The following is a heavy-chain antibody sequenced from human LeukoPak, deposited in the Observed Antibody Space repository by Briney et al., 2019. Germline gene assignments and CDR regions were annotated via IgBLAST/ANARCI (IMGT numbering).Heavy chain of an antibody. Sequence: SQTLSLTCTVSGASISSGGYYWSWIRQHPGKGLEWIGYIFYSGSTYYNPSLKSRVTISVDTSKNQFSLRLTSVTAADTAVYYCARAFPFDDYGDPDAFDFWGQGTMVTASS. D-gene: IGHD4-17*01. CDR1: GASISSGGYY. CDR2: IFYSGST. J-gene: IGHJ3*01. CDR3: ARAFPFDDYGDPDAFDF. V-gene: IGHV4-31*03.